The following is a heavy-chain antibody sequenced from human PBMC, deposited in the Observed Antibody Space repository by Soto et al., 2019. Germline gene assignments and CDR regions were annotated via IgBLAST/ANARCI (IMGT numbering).Heavy chain of an antibody. J-gene: IGHJ6*02. V-gene: IGHV6-1*01. D-gene: IGHD3-3*01. CDR2: TYYRSKWYN. Sequence: QTLSLTCAISGDSVSSNSAAWNWIRQSPSRGLEWLGRTYYRSKWYNDYAVSVKSRITINPDTSKNQFSLQLNSVTPEDTAVYYCARATYDFWSGYAYYYYGMDVWGQGTTVTVSS. CDR3: ARATYDFWSGYAYYYYGMDV. CDR1: GDSVSSNSAA.